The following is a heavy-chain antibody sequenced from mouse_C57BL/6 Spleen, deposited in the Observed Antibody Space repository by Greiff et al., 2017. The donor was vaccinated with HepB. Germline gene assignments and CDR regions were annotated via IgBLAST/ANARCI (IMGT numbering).Heavy chain of an antibody. CDR3: ARVYYCGSSPPYGYFDV. Sequence: VQLQQPGAELVKPGASVKMSCKASGYTFTSYWITWVKQRPGQGLEWIGDIYPGSGSTNYNEKFKSKATLTVDTSSSTAYMQLSSLTSEDSAVYYCARVYYCGSSPPYGYFDVWGTGTTVTVSS. D-gene: IGHD1-1*01. J-gene: IGHJ1*03. CDR1: GYTFTSYW. CDR2: IYPGSGST. V-gene: IGHV1-55*01.